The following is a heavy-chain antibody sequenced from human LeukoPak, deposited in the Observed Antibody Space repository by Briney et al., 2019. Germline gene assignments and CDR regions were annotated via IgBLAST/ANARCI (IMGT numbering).Heavy chain of an antibody. V-gene: IGHV3-30*02. J-gene: IGHJ4*02. CDR2: IRYDGNNK. D-gene: IGHD2/OR15-2a*01. CDR1: GFTFSDYA. Sequence: GGSLRLSCAASGFTFSDYAMHWVRQAPGMGLEWVTLIRYDGNNKYYADSVEGRFTISRDNSKNTLYLQMNGLRAEDTAMYYRVRDAYNSLDFWGQGTLVTVSS. CDR3: VRDAYNSLDF.